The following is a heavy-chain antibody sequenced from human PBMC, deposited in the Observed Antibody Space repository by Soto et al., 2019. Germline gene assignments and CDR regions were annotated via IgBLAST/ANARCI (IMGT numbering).Heavy chain of an antibody. V-gene: IGHV4-39*01. CDR3: ARSNYDFWSGYHYFDWFYP. Sequence: PSETLSLTCTVSCGSISSSSYYWGWIRQPPGKGLEWIGSIYYSGSTYYNPSLKSRVTISVDTSKNQFSLKLSSVTAADTAVYYCARSNYDFWSGYHYFDWFYPWGQGTLVTVSS. CDR1: CGSISSSSYY. CDR2: IYYSGST. D-gene: IGHD3-3*01. J-gene: IGHJ5*02.